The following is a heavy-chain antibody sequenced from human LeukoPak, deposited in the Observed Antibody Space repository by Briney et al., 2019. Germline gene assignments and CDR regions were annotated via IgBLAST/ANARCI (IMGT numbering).Heavy chain of an antibody. V-gene: IGHV4-34*01. Sequence: PGGSLRLSCAASGFTFSSYWMSWVRQPPGKGLEWIGEINHSGSTNYNPSLKSRVTISVDTSKNQFSLKLSSVTAADTAVYYCARLRITMIVVVITDDAFGIWGQGTMVTVSS. CDR1: GFTFSSYW. CDR3: ARLRITMIVVVITDDAFGI. CDR2: INHSGST. J-gene: IGHJ3*02. D-gene: IGHD3-22*01.